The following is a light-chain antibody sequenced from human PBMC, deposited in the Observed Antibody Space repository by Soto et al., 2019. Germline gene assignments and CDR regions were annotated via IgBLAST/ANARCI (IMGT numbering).Light chain of an antibody. J-gene: IGKJ5*01. CDR1: QGISNY. CDR3: QQLNTYPIT. Sequence: PSFLSASVGDRVTITCRASQGISNYLAWYQQKPRKAPNLLIFEASTLESGVPSRFSGSGSGTEFTLTISSLQPEDFATYYCQQLNTYPITFGQGTRLEIK. CDR2: EAS. V-gene: IGKV1-9*01.